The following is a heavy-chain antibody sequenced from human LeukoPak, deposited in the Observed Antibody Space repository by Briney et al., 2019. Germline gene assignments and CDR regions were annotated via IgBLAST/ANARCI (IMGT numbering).Heavy chain of an antibody. D-gene: IGHD3-22*01. CDR1: GYSFTTYW. CDR3: ARSNYYDSYTNY. Sequence: KPGESLKISCKGSGYSFTTYWIAWVRQMPGKALEWMGIIYPGDSDTRYSPSFQGQVTISADKSISTAYLQWSSLKASDTAMYYCARSNYYDSYTNYWGQGTLVTVSS. CDR2: IYPGDSDT. J-gene: IGHJ4*02. V-gene: IGHV5-51*01.